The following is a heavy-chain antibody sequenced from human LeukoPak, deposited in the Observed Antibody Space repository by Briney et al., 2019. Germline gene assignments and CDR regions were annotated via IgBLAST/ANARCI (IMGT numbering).Heavy chain of an antibody. CDR1: GFTFSSYE. Sequence: GGSLRLSCAVSGFTFSSYEMNWVRQAPGKGLEWVSYISSSGSTIYYADSVKGRFTISRDNAKNSLYLQMNSLRAEDTAVYYCAPIAAAPGWQRFDPWGQGTLVTVSS. J-gene: IGHJ5*02. V-gene: IGHV3-48*03. CDR3: APIAAAPGWQRFDP. CDR2: ISSSGSTI. D-gene: IGHD6-13*01.